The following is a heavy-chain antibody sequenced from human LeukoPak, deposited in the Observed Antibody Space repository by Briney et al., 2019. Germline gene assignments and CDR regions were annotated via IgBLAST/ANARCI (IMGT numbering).Heavy chain of an antibody. Sequence: GGSLRLSCAASGFTFSSYDMHWVRQATGKGLEWVSAIGTAGDTYYPGSVKGRFTISRENAKNSLYLQMNSLRAGDTAVYYCARAATYGGNLYFDYWGQGTLVTVSS. D-gene: IGHD4-23*01. J-gene: IGHJ4*02. V-gene: IGHV3-13*01. CDR2: IGTAGDT. CDR1: GFTFSSYD. CDR3: ARAATYGGNLYFDY.